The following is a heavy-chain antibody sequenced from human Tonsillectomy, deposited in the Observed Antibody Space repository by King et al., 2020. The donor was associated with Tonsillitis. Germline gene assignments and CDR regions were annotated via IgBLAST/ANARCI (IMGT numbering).Heavy chain of an antibody. CDR2: ISSSSSTI. V-gene: IGHV3-48*04. J-gene: IGHJ4*02. CDR3: ARDRGWELLSY. Sequence: VQLVESGGGLVQPGGSLRLSCAASGFTFNSYSMNWVRQAPGKGLEWVSYISSSSSTIYYADSVKGRFTISRDNSKNSLYLQMNSLRAEDTAVYYCARDRGWELLSYWGQGTLVTVSS. CDR1: GFTFNSYS. D-gene: IGHD1-26*01.